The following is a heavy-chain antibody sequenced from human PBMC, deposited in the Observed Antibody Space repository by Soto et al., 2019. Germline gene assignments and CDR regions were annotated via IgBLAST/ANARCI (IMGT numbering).Heavy chain of an antibody. CDR2: IYYSGST. V-gene: IGHV4-30-4*01. D-gene: IGHD1-1*01. CDR3: ARDPRQNDAFDI. Sequence: SETLSLTCTVSGGSISSGDYYWSWIRQPPGKGLEWIGYIYYSGSTYYNPSLKSRVTISVDKSKNQFSLKLSSVTAADTAVYYCARDPRQNDAFDISGQGTMVTVSS. CDR1: GGSISSGDYY. J-gene: IGHJ3*02.